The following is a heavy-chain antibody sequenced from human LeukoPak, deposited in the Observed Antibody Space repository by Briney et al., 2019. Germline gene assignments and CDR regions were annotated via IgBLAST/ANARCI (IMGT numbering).Heavy chain of an antibody. CDR3: AREKYYYDSSGYRDYMDV. CDR2: IFYSGST. V-gene: IGHV4-39*07. CDR1: SGSISTSNYY. Sequence: SETLSLTCTVSSGSISTSNYYWGWVRQPPGEALEWIGNIFYSGSTYYGPSLKSRVTISLDTSRNQFSLKLNSVTAADTAVYYCAREKYYYDSSGYRDYMDVWGKGTTVTVSS. J-gene: IGHJ6*03. D-gene: IGHD3-22*01.